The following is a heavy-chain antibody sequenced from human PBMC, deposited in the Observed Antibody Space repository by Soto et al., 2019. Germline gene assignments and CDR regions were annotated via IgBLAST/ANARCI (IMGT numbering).Heavy chain of an antibody. V-gene: IGHV4-59*08. CDR3: ARLVTPTDDYIWGSYRLAGYYYMDV. Sequence: SETLSLTCTVSGGSISSYYWSWIRQPPGKGLEWIGYIYYSGSTNYNPSLKSRVTISVDTSKNQFSLKLSSVTAADTAVYYCARLVTPTDDYIWGSYRLAGYYYMDVWGKGTTVTVSS. CDR2: IYYSGST. CDR1: GGSISSYY. J-gene: IGHJ6*03. D-gene: IGHD3-16*02.